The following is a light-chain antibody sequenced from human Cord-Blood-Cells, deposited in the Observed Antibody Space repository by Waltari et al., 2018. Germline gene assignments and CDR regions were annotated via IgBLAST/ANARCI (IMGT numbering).Light chain of an antibody. CDR1: SSDVGGYNY. J-gene: IGLJ1*01. V-gene: IGLV2-14*01. CDR2: DVS. CDR3: SSYTSSSTLV. Sequence: SALTQPASVSGSPGQSITISCTGTSSDVGGYNYVSWYQQHPGKAPKLMIYDVSNRPSGVSNRCARSESGNTASLTISGLQAEDEADYYCSSYTSSSTLVFGTGTKVSVL.